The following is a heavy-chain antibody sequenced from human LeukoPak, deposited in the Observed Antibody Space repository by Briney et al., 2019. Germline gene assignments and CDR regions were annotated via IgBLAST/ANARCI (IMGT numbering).Heavy chain of an antibody. CDR3: ARDPVYCGGDCYYDAFDI. Sequence: GRSLRLSCAASGFTFSSYAMHWVRQAPGKGLEWVAVISYDGSNKYYADSVKGRFTISRDNSKNTLYLQMNSLRAEDTAVYYCARDPVYCGGDCYYDAFDIWGQGTMVTVSS. D-gene: IGHD2-21*02. V-gene: IGHV3-30-3*01. CDR1: GFTFSSYA. J-gene: IGHJ3*02. CDR2: ISYDGSNK.